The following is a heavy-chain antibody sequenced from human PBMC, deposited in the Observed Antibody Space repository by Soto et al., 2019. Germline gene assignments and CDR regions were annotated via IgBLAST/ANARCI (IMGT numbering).Heavy chain of an antibody. CDR2: ISSSSSYI. CDR3: ARDLSIVLAVIFPPDAFDI. CDR1: GFTFSSYS. D-gene: IGHD2-15*01. V-gene: IGHV3-21*01. J-gene: IGHJ3*02. Sequence: GGSLRLSCAASGFTFSSYSMNWVRQAPGKGLEWVSSISSSSSYIYYADSVKGRFTISRDNAKNSLYLQMNSLRAEDTAVYYCARDLSIVLAVIFPPDAFDICGRGTMV.